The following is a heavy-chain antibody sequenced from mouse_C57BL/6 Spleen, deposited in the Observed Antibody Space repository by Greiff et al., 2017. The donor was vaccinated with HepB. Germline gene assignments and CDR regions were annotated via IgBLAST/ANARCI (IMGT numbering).Heavy chain of an antibody. CDR1: GYTFTSYD. CDR3: ARRRVYYDHDGYYYAMDY. J-gene: IGHJ4*01. CDR2: IYPRVGST. V-gene: IGHV1-85*01. D-gene: IGHD2-4*01. Sequence: QVQLKESGPELVKPGASVKLSCKASGYTFTSYDINWVKQRPGQGLEWIGWIYPRVGSTKYNEKFKGKATLTVDTSSSTAYMELHSLTSEDSAVYFCARRRVYYDHDGYYYAMDYWGQGTSVTVSS.